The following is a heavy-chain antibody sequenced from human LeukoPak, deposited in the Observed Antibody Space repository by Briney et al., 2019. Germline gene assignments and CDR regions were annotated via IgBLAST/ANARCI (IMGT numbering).Heavy chain of an antibody. D-gene: IGHD2-21*02. J-gene: IGHJ5*01. CDR1: GFTFISYP. CDR3: AKDCGDSDSPHWIDA. CDR2: ISGSGGNT. V-gene: IGHV3-23*01. Sequence: GGSLTLSCAASGFTFISYPMNWGRHAQGKGREWVLAISGSGGNTYYADSVKGRFTISRDNSKNTLYLKMNSLRAADTAVYYCAKDCGDSDSPHWIDAWGQGTMVTVSS.